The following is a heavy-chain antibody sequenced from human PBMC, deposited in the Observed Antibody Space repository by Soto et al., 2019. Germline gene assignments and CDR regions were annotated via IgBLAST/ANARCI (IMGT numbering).Heavy chain of an antibody. CDR1: GGTFSSYT. D-gene: IGHD3-16*01. CDR3: ASGGGRVGYYYGMGV. CDR2: IIPILGIA. J-gene: IGHJ6*02. Sequence: QVQLVQSGAEVKKPGSSVKVSCKASGGTFSSYTISWVRQAPGQGLEWMGRIIPILGIANYAQKFQGRVTITADKSTSTAYMELSSLRSEDTAVYYCASGGGRVGYYYGMGVWGQGTTVTVSS. V-gene: IGHV1-69*02.